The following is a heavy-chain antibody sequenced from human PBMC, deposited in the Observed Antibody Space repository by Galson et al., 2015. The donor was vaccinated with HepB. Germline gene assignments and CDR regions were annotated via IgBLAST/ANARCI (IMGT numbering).Heavy chain of an antibody. J-gene: IGHJ4*02. V-gene: IGHV3-15*01. CDR1: GFTFSNVR. D-gene: IGHD3-10*01. CDR3: TTFTIIRGVRGY. CDR2: IKSKTDGGTT. Sequence: SLRLSCAASGFTFSNVRMSWVRQAPGKGLEWVGRIKSKTDGGTTDYGAPVKDRFIISRDDSKNTLYLQMNSLKTDDTAVYYCTTFTIIRGVRGYWGQGTLVTVSS.